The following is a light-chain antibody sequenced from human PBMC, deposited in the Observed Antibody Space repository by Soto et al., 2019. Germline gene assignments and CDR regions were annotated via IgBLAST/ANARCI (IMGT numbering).Light chain of an antibody. CDR3: QQYTAWPLT. Sequence: EVVMTQSPATLSVYPGAGATLSCRASQSVTSNYLAWYQQKPGKAPRLLIHGISNRATGVPDRFSGSGSGTDFTLTISRLEPEDFAVYYCQQYTAWPLTFGQGTKVDIK. V-gene: IGKV3D-20*02. J-gene: IGKJ1*01. CDR2: GIS. CDR1: QSVTSNY.